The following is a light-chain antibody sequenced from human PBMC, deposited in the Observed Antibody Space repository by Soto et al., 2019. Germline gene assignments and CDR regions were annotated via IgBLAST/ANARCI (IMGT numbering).Light chain of an antibody. CDR1: QSVTSRY. CDR3: QQYGSSGT. J-gene: IGKJ1*01. CDR2: GAS. Sequence: EIVFTQSPGTLSLSPGERATLSCRASQSVTSRYLAWSQQKPGQAPRLLIFGASIRDTGIPDRFSGSGSGTDFTLTISRLEPEDFAVDYCQQYGSSGTFGQGTKVDIK. V-gene: IGKV3-20*01.